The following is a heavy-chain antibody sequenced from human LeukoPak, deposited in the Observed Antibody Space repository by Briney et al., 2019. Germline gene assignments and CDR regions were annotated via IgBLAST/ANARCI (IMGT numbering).Heavy chain of an antibody. Sequence: ASVTVSCKASGYTFTGYYMHWVRQAPGQGLEWMGRISAYNGDTKSAPKFQGRVTMTTDTPTTTAYMDLRSLRSDDTAVYYCARTCPLLYCSSSFFDPWGRGTLVTVSS. J-gene: IGHJ5*02. D-gene: IGHD2-2*01. CDR2: ISAYNGDT. CDR3: ARTCPLLYCSSSFFDP. V-gene: IGHV1-18*04. CDR1: GYTFTGYY.